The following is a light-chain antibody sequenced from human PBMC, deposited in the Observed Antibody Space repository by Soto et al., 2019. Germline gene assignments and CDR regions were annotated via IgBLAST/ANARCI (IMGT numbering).Light chain of an antibody. CDR3: QQDGSSPPFT. CDR1: QNLNSNF. Sequence: ETVLTQSPGTLSLSPGERATLSCRASQNLNSNFLAWYQQKPGQAPRLLIYGVSNRATGIPDRFSGSGSGTDFTLTISRLEPEDFAVYYCQQDGSSPPFTFGPGTKGDIK. J-gene: IGKJ3*01. V-gene: IGKV3-20*01. CDR2: GVS.